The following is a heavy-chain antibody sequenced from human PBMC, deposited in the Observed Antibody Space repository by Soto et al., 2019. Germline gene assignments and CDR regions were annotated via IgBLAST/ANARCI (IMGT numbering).Heavy chain of an antibody. D-gene: IGHD3-10*01. CDR3: ATYGSGSYGRYGMDV. J-gene: IGHJ6*02. V-gene: IGHV1-69*02. Sequence: QVQLVQSGAEVKKPGSSVKVSCKASGGTFSSYTISWVRQAPGQGLEWMGRIIPILRIANYAQKFQGRVTITADKATSRAYMELRSLKSEDTAVYYCATYGSGSYGRYGMDVWGQGTTVTVSS. CDR2: IIPILRIA. CDR1: GGTFSSYT.